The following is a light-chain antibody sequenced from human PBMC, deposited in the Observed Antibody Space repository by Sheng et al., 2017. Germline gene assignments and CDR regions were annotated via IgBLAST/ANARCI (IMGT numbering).Light chain of an antibody. CDR3: GTWDSRLSGGRV. CDR1: SSNIGKNF. J-gene: IGLJ2*01. CDR2: ENN. V-gene: IGLV1-51*02. Sequence: QSVLTQPPSVSAAPGQRVTISCSGSSSNIGKNFVSWYQQLPGTAPKVLIYENNKRPSGIPDRFSGSKSGTSATLGITGLQTGDEADYYCGTWDSRLSGGRVLGGGTKLTVL.